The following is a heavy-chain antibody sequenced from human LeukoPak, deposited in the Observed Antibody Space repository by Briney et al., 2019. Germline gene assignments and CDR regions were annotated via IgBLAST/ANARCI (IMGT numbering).Heavy chain of an antibody. CDR1: GYTFTSYD. J-gene: IGHJ5*02. V-gene: IGHV1-2*02. D-gene: IGHD2-15*01. CDR3: ARDLGVVAAVADENWFDP. CDR2: INPNSGGT. Sequence: GASVKVSCKASGYTFTSYDINWVRQAPGQGLEWMGWINPNSGGTNYAQKFQGRVTMTRDTSISTAYMELSRLRSDDTAVYYCARDLGVVAAVADENWFDPWGQGTLVTVSS.